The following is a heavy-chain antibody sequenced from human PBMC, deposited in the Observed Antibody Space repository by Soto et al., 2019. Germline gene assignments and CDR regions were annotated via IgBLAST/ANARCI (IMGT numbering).Heavy chain of an antibody. CDR3: AYGDGSISKSCTKFDS. CDR1: GYTFTSYD. V-gene: IGHV1-8*01. J-gene: IGHJ5*01. Sequence: ASVKVSCKASGYTFTSYDINWVRQATGQGLEWMGWMNPNSGNTGYAQKFQGRVTMTRNTSISTAYMELSSLRSEDTAVYYCAYGDGSISKSCTKFDSWGQGTLVTVSS. D-gene: IGHD4-17*01. CDR2: MNPNSGNT.